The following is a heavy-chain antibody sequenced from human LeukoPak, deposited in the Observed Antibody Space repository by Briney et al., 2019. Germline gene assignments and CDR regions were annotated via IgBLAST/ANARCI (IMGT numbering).Heavy chain of an antibody. V-gene: IGHV3-74*01. CDR2: IFGDGSST. D-gene: IGHD2-2*01. Sequence: GGSLRLSCLASGFXFSSYWIHWVRQAPGKGQVWVSRIFGDGSSTSYADSVKGRFTISRDNAKNTLYLQMNSLRAEDTAVYYCASLLGCSTTNCNPDRDYWGQGTLVTVSS. CDR3: ASLLGCSTTNCNPDRDY. CDR1: GFXFSSYW. J-gene: IGHJ4*02.